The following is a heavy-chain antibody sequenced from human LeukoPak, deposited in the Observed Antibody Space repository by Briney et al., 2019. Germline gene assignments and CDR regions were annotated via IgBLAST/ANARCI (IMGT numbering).Heavy chain of an antibody. CDR1: GFTFSSYE. D-gene: IGHD3-10*01. CDR2: ISSSGSTI. Sequence: GGSLRLSCAASGFTFSSYEMNWVRQAPGKGLERVSYISSSGSTIYYADSVKGRFTISRDNAKNSLYLQMNSLRAEDTAVYYCARDDSGVLLWFGELSGYYGMDVWGQGTTVTVSS. V-gene: IGHV3-48*03. CDR3: ARDDSGVLLWFGELSGYYGMDV. J-gene: IGHJ6*02.